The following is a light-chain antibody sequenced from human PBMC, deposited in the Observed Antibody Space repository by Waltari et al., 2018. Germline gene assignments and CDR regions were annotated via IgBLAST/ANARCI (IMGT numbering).Light chain of an antibody. CDR2: GFT. V-gene: IGLV1-40*01. J-gene: IGLJ3*02. CDR3: QSYDFSMSAL. Sequence: FVLTQPPSGSGAPGQRVTISCTVGAFTIGAAFHVHWYQPFPGTAPKLLIYGFTNRPSGVPERFSGSQSGTSASLAITGLHAEDEADYYCQSYDFSMSALFGGGTKLTVL. CDR1: AFTIGAAFH.